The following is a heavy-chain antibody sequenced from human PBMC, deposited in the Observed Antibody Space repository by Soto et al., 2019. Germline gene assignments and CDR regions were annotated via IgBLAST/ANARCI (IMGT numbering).Heavy chain of an antibody. D-gene: IGHD3-22*01. CDR1: GFSFGSYG. V-gene: IGHV3-30*18. CDR3: AKTPYYYDTIVYYL. CDR2: ISYDGSNR. J-gene: IGHJ5*02. Sequence: GGSLRRSCAASGFSFGSYGMHCVRQAPGKGLEWLAVISYDGSNRNYADSVKGRFTISRDNSKKTLYMQMNSLRAEDTAVYYSAKTPYYYDTIVYYLWGHGIMDTDSS.